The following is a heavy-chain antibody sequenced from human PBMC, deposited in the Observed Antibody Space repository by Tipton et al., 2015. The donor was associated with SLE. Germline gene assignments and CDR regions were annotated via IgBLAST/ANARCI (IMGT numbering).Heavy chain of an antibody. Sequence: TLSLTCSVSGVSISTSRYYWGWIRQSPGQGLEWVGSLYAGGSTYFHPSLKSRASISADASKNHFSLKLNSVTAADTAVFYGARHRGQSYGYLYIDYWGQGTLVTVSS. V-gene: IGHV4-39*01. D-gene: IGHD5-18*01. J-gene: IGHJ4*02. CDR2: LYAGGST. CDR1: GVSISTSRYY. CDR3: ARHRGQSYGYLYIDY.